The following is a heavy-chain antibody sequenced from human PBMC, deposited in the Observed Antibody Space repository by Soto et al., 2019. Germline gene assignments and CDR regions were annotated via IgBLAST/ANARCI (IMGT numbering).Heavy chain of an antibody. CDR3: ARGAGEWLDSNFDY. CDR2: IYYSGST. CDR1: GVSISSYY. J-gene: IGHJ4*02. Sequence: SETLSLSCTVSGVSISSYYWSWIRQPPGKGLEWIGYIYYSGSTNYNPSLKSRVTISVDTSKNQFSLKLSSVTAADTAVYYCARGAGEWLDSNFDYWSQGTLVTVSS. D-gene: IGHD6-19*01. V-gene: IGHV4-59*08.